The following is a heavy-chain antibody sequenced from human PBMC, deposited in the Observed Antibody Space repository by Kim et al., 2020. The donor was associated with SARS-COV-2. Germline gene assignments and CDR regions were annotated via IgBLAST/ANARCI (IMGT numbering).Heavy chain of an antibody. Sequence: TEYAVSVKSRMSINPGASGNQFSLQLTSVTPEDTAVYYCARGGAGSGFDYWGQGTLVTVSS. CDR3: ARGGAGSGFDY. D-gene: IGHD3-16*01. CDR2: T. V-gene: IGHV6-1*01. J-gene: IGHJ4*02.